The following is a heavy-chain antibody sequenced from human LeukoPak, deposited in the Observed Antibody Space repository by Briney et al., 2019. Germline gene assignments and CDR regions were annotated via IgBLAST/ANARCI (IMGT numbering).Heavy chain of an antibody. CDR1: GFTFSSYG. CDR3: ARIRSRGEGYYYYYYMDV. Sequence: GGSLRLSCAASGFTFSSYGMSWVRQAPGKGLEWVSAISGSGGSTYYADSVKGRFTISRDNAKNSLYLQMNSLRAEDTAVYYCARIRSRGEGYYYYYYMDVWGKGTTVTVSS. V-gene: IGHV3-23*01. J-gene: IGHJ6*03. CDR2: ISGSGGST.